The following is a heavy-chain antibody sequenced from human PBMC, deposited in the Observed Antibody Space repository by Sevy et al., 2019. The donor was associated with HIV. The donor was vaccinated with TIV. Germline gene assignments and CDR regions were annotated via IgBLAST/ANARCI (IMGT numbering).Heavy chain of an antibody. CDR1: GYIFSDYW. J-gene: IGHJ4*02. D-gene: IGHD5-12*01. Sequence: ASVKVSCKASGYIFSDYWIYWVRQAPGQGFEWMGWINPASGATVSGQKFQGRVAMTSDTSINTAYMELYRLTSDDMAVYYCARGGSDGNYWGQGSLVTVSS. CDR3: ARGGSDGNY. CDR2: INPASGAT. V-gene: IGHV1-2*02.